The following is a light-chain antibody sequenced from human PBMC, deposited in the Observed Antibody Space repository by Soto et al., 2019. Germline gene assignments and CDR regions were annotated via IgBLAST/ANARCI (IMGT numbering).Light chain of an antibody. Sequence: DIQMTQAPSSLSASVGGRVTTTCRASQSIVTYLNWYLQKPGKAPKLLIYAASNLQSGVPSRFSGSGSGTDFTLTISSLQPEDFATYYCQQSYSTPWTFGQGTKVDIK. CDR3: QQSYSTPWT. V-gene: IGKV1-39*01. J-gene: IGKJ1*01. CDR2: AAS. CDR1: QSIVTY.